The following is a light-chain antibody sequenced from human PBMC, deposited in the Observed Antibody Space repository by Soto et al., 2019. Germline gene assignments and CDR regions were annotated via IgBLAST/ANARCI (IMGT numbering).Light chain of an antibody. CDR1: SSDVGGYNY. CDR2: EVT. Sequence: QSVLTQPASVSGSPGQSITISCTGTSSDVGGYNYVSWYQQHPGKAPKLMIYEVTKRPSGVSNRFSGSKSGNTASLTISGLQMEDEADYYCSSYTTRSTYVFGTGTKVTVL. CDR3: SSYTTRSTYV. J-gene: IGLJ1*01. V-gene: IGLV2-14*01.